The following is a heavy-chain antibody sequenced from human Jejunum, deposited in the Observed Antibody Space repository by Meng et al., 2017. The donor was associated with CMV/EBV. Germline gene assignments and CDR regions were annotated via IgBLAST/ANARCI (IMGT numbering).Heavy chain of an antibody. CDR3: ARGKRDSSGYSFDY. CDR2: SKNKANSYTT. Sequence: SGFPFSDHYMDWVRQAPGKGLEWVGRSKNKANSYTTEYAASVKGRFIISRDESKNSLYLQINSLKVEDTAVYYCARGKRDSSGYSFDYWGQGTLVTVSS. J-gene: IGHJ4*02. CDR1: GFPFSDHY. D-gene: IGHD3-22*01. V-gene: IGHV3-72*01.